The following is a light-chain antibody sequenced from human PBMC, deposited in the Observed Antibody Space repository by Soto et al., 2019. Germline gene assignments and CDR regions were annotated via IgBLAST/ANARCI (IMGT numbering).Light chain of an antibody. J-gene: IGKJ1*01. CDR3: QQHSHWPPWT. V-gene: IGKV3-11*01. CDR1: QRISDSY. Sequence: PGESATLSCRASQRISDSYLAWYQHRLGQAPRLLIYGASNRATGIPARFSGSGSGTDFTLTISDLEPEDFAVYYCQQHSHWPPWTVGPGTQVEIK. CDR2: GAS.